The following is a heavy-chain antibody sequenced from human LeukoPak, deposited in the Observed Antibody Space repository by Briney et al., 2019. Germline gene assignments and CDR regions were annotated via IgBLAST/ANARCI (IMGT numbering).Heavy chain of an antibody. CDR3: AKDMVATTNPPLMDV. V-gene: IGHV3-9*01. CDR2: ISWNSGSI. Sequence: GGSLRLSCAASGFIFDDYAMHWVRQAPGKGLEWVSSISWNSGSIDYADSVKGRFTISRDNVKKSLYLQMNSLKTEDTALYYCAKDMVATTNPPLMDVWGKGPRSPSPQ. CDR1: GFIFDDYA. D-gene: IGHD5-12*01. J-gene: IGHJ6*01.